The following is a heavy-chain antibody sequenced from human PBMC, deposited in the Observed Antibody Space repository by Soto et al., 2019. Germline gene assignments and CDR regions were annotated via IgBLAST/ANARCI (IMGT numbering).Heavy chain of an antibody. Sequence: SETLSLTCTVSGGSISSYYWSWIRQPPGKGLEWIGYIYYSGSTNYNPSLKSRVTISVDTSKNQFSLKLSSVTAADTAVYYCARLEYSSSSHLDYWGQGTLVTVSS. V-gene: IGHV4-59*08. J-gene: IGHJ4*02. CDR1: GGSISSYY. CDR2: IYYSGST. CDR3: ARLEYSSSSHLDY. D-gene: IGHD6-6*01.